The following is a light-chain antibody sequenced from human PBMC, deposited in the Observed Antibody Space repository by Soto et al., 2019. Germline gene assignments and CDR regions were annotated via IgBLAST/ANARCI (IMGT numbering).Light chain of an antibody. CDR1: QSVSSN. V-gene: IGKV3-15*01. Sequence: EIVMTQSPATLSVSPGERATLSCRASQSVSSNLAWYQQKPGQAPRLLMYDASTRATGIPARFSGGGSGTDFTLTISRLEPEDFAVYYCQQYGSSLWTFGQGTKVDIK. J-gene: IGKJ1*01. CDR3: QQYGSSLWT. CDR2: DAS.